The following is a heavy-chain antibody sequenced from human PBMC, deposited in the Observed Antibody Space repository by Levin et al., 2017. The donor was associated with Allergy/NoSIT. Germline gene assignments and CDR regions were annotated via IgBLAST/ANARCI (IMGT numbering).Heavy chain of an antibody. D-gene: IGHD5-18*01. J-gene: IGHJ4*02. Sequence: GGSLRLSCAASGFTFSSYGMHWVRQAPGKGLEWVAVISYDGSNKYYADSVKGRFTISRDNSKNTLYLQMNSLRAEDTAVYYCAKDRMGGYTAMVTPDYWGQGTLVTVSS. V-gene: IGHV3-30*18. CDR3: AKDRMGGYTAMVTPDY. CDR1: GFTFSSYG. CDR2: ISYDGSNK.